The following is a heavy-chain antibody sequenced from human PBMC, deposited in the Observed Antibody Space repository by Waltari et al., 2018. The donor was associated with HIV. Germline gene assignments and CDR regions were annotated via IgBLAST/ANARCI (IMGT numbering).Heavy chain of an antibody. D-gene: IGHD6-19*01. V-gene: IGHV3-23*01. CDR2: ISDSGRRT. Sequence: EVQLLESGGGLVQPGGSLRLSCAASGFTFRSYAMRRVRKAPGKGLEWVSAISDSGRRTYYADSVKGRFTISRDNSQSTLHLQMNSLRAEDTAVYYGAKELPVPGGGSAGFDYWSQGTLVTVSS. CDR1: GFTFRSYA. CDR3: AKELPVPGGGSAGFDY. J-gene: IGHJ4*02.